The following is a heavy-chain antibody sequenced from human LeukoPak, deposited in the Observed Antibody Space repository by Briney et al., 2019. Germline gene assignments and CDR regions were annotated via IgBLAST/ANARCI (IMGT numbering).Heavy chain of an antibody. V-gene: IGHV3-48*03. CDR2: ISSSGTAI. D-gene: IGHD1-1*01. CDR3: AGGPTTGNLDY. Sequence: GGSLRLSCAASGFTFSSYEMNWVRQAPGKGLEWVSYISSSGTAIYHADSVKGRFTISRDNAKNSLYLQMNSLRAEDAGLYYCAGGPTTGNLDYWGQGSLVTVSS. CDR1: GFTFSSYE. J-gene: IGHJ4*02.